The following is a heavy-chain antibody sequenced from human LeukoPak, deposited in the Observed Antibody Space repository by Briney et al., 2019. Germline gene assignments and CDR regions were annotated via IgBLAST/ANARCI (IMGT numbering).Heavy chain of an antibody. CDR3: ARRRDYGARYFDY. V-gene: IGHV5-51*01. CDR1: GCSFTSYW. J-gene: IGHJ4*02. CDR2: IYPGDSDT. Sequence: GESLQISCQGSGCSFTSYWIGWVRQMPGKGLEWMGIIYPGDSDTRYSPSFQGQVTISADKSISTAYLQWSSLKASDTAMYYCARRRDYGARYFDYWGQGTLVTVSS. D-gene: IGHD4-17*01.